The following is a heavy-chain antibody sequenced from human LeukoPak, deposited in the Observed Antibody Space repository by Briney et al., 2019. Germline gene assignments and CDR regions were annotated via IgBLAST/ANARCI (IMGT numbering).Heavy chain of an antibody. CDR2: IYHSGST. V-gene: IGHV4-59*12. Sequence: PSETLSLTCTVSGDSISSYYWSWIRQPPGKGLEWIGYIYHSGSTYYNPSLKSRVTISVDTSKNQFSLKLSSVTAADTAVYYCARDGTAAGTRGDAFDIWGQGTMVTVSS. D-gene: IGHD6-13*01. CDR3: ARDGTAAGTRGDAFDI. CDR1: GDSISSYY. J-gene: IGHJ3*02.